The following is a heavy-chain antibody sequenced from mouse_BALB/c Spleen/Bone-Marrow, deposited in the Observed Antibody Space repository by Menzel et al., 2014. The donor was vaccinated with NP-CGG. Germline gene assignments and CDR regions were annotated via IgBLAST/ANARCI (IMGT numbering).Heavy chain of an antibody. CDR2: IDPANGNT. Sequence: VQLQQSGAELVKPGASVKLSCTASGFNIKDTYMHWVKQRPEQGLEWIGRIDPANGNTKYDPKFQGKATITADTSSNTAYLQLSSLTSEDTAVYYCAMYYDGSILFAYWGQGTLVTVSA. V-gene: IGHV14-3*02. J-gene: IGHJ3*01. D-gene: IGHD1-1*01. CDR3: AMYYDGSILFAY. CDR1: GFNIKDTY.